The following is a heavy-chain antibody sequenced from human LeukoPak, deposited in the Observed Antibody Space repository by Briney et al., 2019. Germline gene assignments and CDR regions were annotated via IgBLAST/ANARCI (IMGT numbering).Heavy chain of an antibody. CDR2: IRSKAYGGTT. V-gene: IGHV3-49*03. Sequence: GGSLRLSCTASGFTFGDYAMSWFRQAPGKGLEWVGFIRSKAYGGTTEYAASVKGRFTISRDDSKSIAYLQMNSLKTEDTAVYYCTIAVAADYFDYWGQGTLVTVSS. CDR3: TIAVAADYFDY. J-gene: IGHJ4*02. D-gene: IGHD6-19*01. CDR1: GFTFGDYA.